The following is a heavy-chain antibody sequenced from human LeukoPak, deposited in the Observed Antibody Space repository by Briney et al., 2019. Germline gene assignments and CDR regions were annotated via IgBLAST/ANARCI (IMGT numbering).Heavy chain of an antibody. CDR2: VDPEDGET. Sequence: ASVKVSCKVSGYTFTDYYMHWVQQAPGKGLEWMGPVDPEDGETIYAEKFQGRVTKTADTSTDTAYMELSSLRSEDTAVYYCAPTKQQLVLYFDYWGQGTLVTVSS. J-gene: IGHJ4*02. CDR1: GYTFTDYY. V-gene: IGHV1-69-2*01. CDR3: APTKQQLVLYFDY. D-gene: IGHD6-13*01.